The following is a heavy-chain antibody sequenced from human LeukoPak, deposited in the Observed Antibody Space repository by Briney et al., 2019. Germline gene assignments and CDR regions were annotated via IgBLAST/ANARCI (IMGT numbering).Heavy chain of an antibody. CDR1: GFTFSSYS. D-gene: IGHD2-15*01. CDR2: ITSSSSYI. Sequence: PGGSLQLSCAASGFTFSSYSMNGVREAPGKGLEWVSSITSSSSYIYYADSVKGLFTISRDNAKNSLYLQMNSLRAEDTAVYYCARDFGGYCSGGSCYSGWSDYWGQGTLVTVSS. J-gene: IGHJ4*02. V-gene: IGHV3-21*01. CDR3: ARDFGGYCSGGSCYSGWSDY.